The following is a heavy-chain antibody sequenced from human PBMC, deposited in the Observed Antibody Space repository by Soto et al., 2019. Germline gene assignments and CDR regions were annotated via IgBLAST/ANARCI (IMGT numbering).Heavy chain of an antibody. Sequence: QVQLVQSGAEVKKPGASITVSCKASGYTFTGDYLHLVRQAPGQGLEWMAWINPKSGYTKSAQKFQARVTLTRDTSISTAYMELRSLRSEDTAVYFCARYTGSNSLFDSWGQGTLVTVSS. CDR3: ARYTGSNSLFDS. D-gene: IGHD1-26*01. CDR1: GYTFTGDY. J-gene: IGHJ4*02. V-gene: IGHV1-2*02. CDR2: INPKSGYT.